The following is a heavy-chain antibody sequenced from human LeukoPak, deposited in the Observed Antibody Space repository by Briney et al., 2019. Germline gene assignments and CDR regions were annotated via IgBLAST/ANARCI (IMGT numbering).Heavy chain of an antibody. D-gene: IGHD6-13*01. Sequence: GGSLRLSCAASGFTFSSYGMHWVRQAPGKGLEWVAFIRYDGSNKYYADSVKGRFTISRDNSKNTLYLQMNSLRAEGTAVYYCAKVKPYSSSWYFDYWGQGTLVTVSS. J-gene: IGHJ4*02. V-gene: IGHV3-30*02. CDR3: AKVKPYSSSWYFDY. CDR2: IRYDGSNK. CDR1: GFTFSSYG.